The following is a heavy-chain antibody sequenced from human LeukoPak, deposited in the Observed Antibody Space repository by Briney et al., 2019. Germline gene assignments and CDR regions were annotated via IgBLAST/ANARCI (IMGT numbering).Heavy chain of an antibody. V-gene: IGHV3-48*04. CDR3: ARGYGRPLDAFDI. J-gene: IGHJ3*02. Sequence: PGGSLRLSCAASAFTFSNYGIHWVRQAPGKGLEWVSYISSSSSTIYYADSVKGRFTISRDNAKNSLYLQMNSLRAEDTAVYYCARGYGRPLDAFDIWGQGTMVTVSS. CDR2: ISSSSSTI. CDR1: AFTFSNYG. D-gene: IGHD3-16*01.